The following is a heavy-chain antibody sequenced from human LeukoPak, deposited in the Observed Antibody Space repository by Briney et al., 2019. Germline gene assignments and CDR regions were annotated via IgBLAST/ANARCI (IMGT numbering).Heavy chain of an antibody. CDR2: IYTSGST. CDR1: GGSISSGSYY. Sequence: KSSETLSLTCTVSGGSISSGSYYWSWIRQPAGKGLEWIGRIYTSGSTNYNPSLKSRVTISVDTSKNQFSLKLSSVTAADTAVYYCARQYSHGYRAQFDYWGQGTLVTVSP. CDR3: ARQYSHGYRAQFDY. J-gene: IGHJ4*02. V-gene: IGHV4-61*02. D-gene: IGHD5-18*01.